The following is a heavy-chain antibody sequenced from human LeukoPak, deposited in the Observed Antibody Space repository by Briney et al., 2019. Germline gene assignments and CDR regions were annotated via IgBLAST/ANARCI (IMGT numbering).Heavy chain of an antibody. J-gene: IGHJ4*02. D-gene: IGHD3-10*01. CDR3: ARDNVGGFGELWFDD. CDR1: GFTVSSNY. Sequence: GGSLRLSCAASGFTVSSNYMSWDRQAPGKGLEWVSVIYSGGSTYYADSVKGRFTISRDNSKNTLYLQMNSLRAEDTAVYYCARDNVGGFGELWFDDWGQGTLVTVSS. CDR2: IYSGGST. V-gene: IGHV3-66*01.